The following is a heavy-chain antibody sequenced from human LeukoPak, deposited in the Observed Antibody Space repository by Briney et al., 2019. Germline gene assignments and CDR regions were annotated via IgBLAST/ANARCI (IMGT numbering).Heavy chain of an antibody. CDR1: GFTFSSYA. J-gene: IGHJ6*02. D-gene: IGHD3-16*01. CDR3: AKESSSFGYYGMDV. Sequence: GGSLRLSCAASGFTFSSYAMSWVRQAPGKGLEWVSAISGSGGSTYYADSVEGRFAISRDNSKNTLYLQMNSLRAEDTAVYYCAKESSSFGYYGMDVWGQGTTVTVSS. CDR2: ISGSGGST. V-gene: IGHV3-23*01.